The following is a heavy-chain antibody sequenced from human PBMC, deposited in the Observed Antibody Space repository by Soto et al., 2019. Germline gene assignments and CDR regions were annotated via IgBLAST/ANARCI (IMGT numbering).Heavy chain of an antibody. J-gene: IGHJ4*02. CDR3: ASRDPGTSVDY. V-gene: IGHV4-4*02. Sequence: ETLSLTCAVSGGSFTSNNWWTWVRQPPGQGLEWIGEIYRTGSTNYNPSLKSRVTISLDKSENQFSLKVTSLTAADTAVYYCASRDPGTSVDYWGQGTLVTVSS. CDR1: GGSFTSNNW. CDR2: IYRTGST. D-gene: IGHD1-7*01.